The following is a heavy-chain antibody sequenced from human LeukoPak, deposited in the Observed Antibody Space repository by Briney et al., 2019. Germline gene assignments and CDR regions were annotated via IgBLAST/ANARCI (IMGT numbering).Heavy chain of an antibody. CDR2: ISPKSDFI. CDR1: GFSFNYYD. Sequence: GGSLRLSCAGSGFSFNYYDMNWVRQAPGKGLEWVSSISPKSDFIYYSDPVRGRFTISRDNAENSLYLQMNSLRAEDTAVYYCARADCSSSTCYLRRSWFDPWGQGTLVTVSS. J-gene: IGHJ5*02. V-gene: IGHV3-21*01. CDR3: ARADCSSSTCYLRRSWFDP. D-gene: IGHD2-2*01.